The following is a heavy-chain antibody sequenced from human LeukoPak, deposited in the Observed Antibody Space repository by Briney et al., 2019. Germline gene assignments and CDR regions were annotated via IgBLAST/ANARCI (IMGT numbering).Heavy chain of an antibody. J-gene: IGHJ4*02. Sequence: ASVKVSCKASGYTFATYDMSWVRQATGQGLEWMGWMNPDSGDTGYAQKFQGRVTMTRDTSISTAYMELSSLRSDDTAIYYCARGLGDYHTDWFPVSGYWGQGTLVTVSS. CDR3: ARGLGDYHTDWFPVSGY. CDR2: MNPDSGDT. V-gene: IGHV1-8*01. D-gene: IGHD3-9*01. CDR1: GYTFATYD.